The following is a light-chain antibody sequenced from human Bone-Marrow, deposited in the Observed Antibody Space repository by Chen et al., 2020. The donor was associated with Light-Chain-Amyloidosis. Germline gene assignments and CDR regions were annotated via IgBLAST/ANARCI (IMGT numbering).Light chain of an antibody. CDR2: DDS. Sequence: SYVLTQPSSVSVAPGQTATIACGGNNIGSTSVHWYQQTPGQAPLLVVYDDSDRPSGIPERLSASNSGNTATLTIIRVEAGDEADYYCQVWDRSSDRPVFGGGTKLTVL. CDR1: NIGSTS. V-gene: IGLV3-21*02. CDR3: QVWDRSSDRPV. J-gene: IGLJ3*02.